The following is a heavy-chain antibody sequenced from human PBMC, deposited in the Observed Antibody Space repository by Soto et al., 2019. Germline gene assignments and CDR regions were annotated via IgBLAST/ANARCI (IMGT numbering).Heavy chain of an antibody. D-gene: IGHD5-18*01. Sequence: ASVKVSCKASGGTFSSYAISWVRQAPGQGLEWMGGIIPIFGTANYAQKFQGRVTITADESTSTAYMELSSLRSEDTAVYYCASGSDTAMEMALNYYYGMDVWGQGTTVTVSS. V-gene: IGHV1-69*13. J-gene: IGHJ6*02. CDR1: GGTFSSYA. CDR2: IIPIFGTA. CDR3: ASGSDTAMEMALNYYYGMDV.